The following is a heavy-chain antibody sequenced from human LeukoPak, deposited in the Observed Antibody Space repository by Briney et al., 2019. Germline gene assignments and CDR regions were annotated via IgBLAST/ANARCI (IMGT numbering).Heavy chain of an antibody. D-gene: IGHD1-26*01. V-gene: IGHV4-30-2*01. CDR3: ARGGSGSYGWNYYYYYYMDV. CDR1: GGSISSGGYS. CDR2: IYHSGST. J-gene: IGHJ6*03. Sequence: TLSLTCAVSGGSISSGGYSWSWIRQPPGKGLEWIGYIYHSGSTYYNPSLKSRVTISVDRSKNQFSLKLSSVTAADTAVYYCARGGSGSYGWNYYYYYYMDVWGKGTTVTVSS.